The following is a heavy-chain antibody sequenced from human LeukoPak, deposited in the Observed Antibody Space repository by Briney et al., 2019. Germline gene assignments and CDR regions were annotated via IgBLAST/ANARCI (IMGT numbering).Heavy chain of an antibody. V-gene: IGHV4-59*01. Sequence: PSETLSLTCTVSGGSFSTYYWTWIRQPPGKGLEWIGYIYYSGSTDYNPSLKSRVTISVDTSKNQFSLKLSSVTAADTAVYYCARSGYSYGPRYFDYWGQGTLVTVSS. CDR3: ARSGYSYGPRYFDY. CDR2: IYYSGST. CDR1: GGSFSTYY. D-gene: IGHD5-18*01. J-gene: IGHJ4*02.